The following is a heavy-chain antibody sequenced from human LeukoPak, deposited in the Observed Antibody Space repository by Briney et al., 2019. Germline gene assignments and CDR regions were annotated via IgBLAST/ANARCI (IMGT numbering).Heavy chain of an antibody. Sequence: PAGSLRLSCAAPGFTFSGSAMHWLRQASGKGLDWVARIRSKANSYATAYAASVKGRFTISRDDSKNTAYLQMNSLKTEDTAVYYCTSITMVRGVIAFDIWGQGTMVTVSS. CDR1: GFTFSGSA. D-gene: IGHD3-10*01. CDR3: TSITMVRGVIAFDI. CDR2: IRSKANSYAT. J-gene: IGHJ3*02. V-gene: IGHV3-73*01.